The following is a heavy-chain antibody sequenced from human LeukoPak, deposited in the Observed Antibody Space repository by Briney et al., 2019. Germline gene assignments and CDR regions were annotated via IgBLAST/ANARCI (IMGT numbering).Heavy chain of an antibody. J-gene: IGHJ4*02. CDR2: ISPDSNFI. D-gene: IGHD6-6*01. Sequence: GGSLRLSCAGSGFTFSIDGVNWVRQAPGKGLEWVSSISPDSNFIPQADSVKGRFTISRDNAKSSVYLQMSSLRAEDTAVYYCGRIGYSSSSIDFWGQGTLVTVSS. CDR3: GRIGYSSSSIDF. CDR1: GFTFSIDG. V-gene: IGHV3-21*01.